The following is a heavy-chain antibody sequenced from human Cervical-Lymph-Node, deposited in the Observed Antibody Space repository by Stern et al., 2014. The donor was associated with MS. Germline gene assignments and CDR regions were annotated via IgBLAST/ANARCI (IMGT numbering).Heavy chain of an antibody. V-gene: IGHV3-33*01. CDR3: ARDRHDLGYCSGGSCYLPDY. D-gene: IGHD2-15*01. CDR1: GFTFSSYG. CDR2: IWYDGSNK. J-gene: IGHJ4*02. Sequence: VHLVESGGGVVQPGRSLRLSCAASGFTFSSYGMHWVRQAPGKGLEWVAVIWYDGSNKYYAAYVKGRFTISRDNSKNTRYLQMNSLRAEDTAVYYCARDRHDLGYCSGGSCYLPDYWGQGTLVTVSS.